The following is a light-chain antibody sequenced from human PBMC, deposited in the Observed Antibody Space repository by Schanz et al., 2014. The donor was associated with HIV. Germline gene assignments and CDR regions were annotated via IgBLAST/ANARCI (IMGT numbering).Light chain of an antibody. J-gene: IGKJ5*01. CDR3: QETYSTPSIT. CDR1: QSISSW. Sequence: DIQMTQSPSTLSASVGDRVTITCRASQSISSWLAWYQQKPGKAPKLLIYKASSLESGVPSRFSGSGSGTKFTLTISSLQPEDFGSYYCQETYSTPSITFGQGTRLEIK. CDR2: KAS. V-gene: IGKV1-5*03.